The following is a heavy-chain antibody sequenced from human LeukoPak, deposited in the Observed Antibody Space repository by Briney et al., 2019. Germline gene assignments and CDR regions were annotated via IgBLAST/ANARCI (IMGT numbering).Heavy chain of an antibody. CDR1: GYTFTSYD. D-gene: IGHD2-8*01. Sequence: GASVKVSCKASGYTFTSYDINWVRQATGQGLEWMGWMNPNSGNTGYAQKFQGRVTITRNTSISTAYMELSSLRSEDTAVYYWSKAHCTKGVCYSGYWGQETLVTVSA. V-gene: IGHV1-8*03. CDR3: SKAHCTKGVCYSGY. J-gene: IGHJ4*02. CDR2: MNPNSGNT.